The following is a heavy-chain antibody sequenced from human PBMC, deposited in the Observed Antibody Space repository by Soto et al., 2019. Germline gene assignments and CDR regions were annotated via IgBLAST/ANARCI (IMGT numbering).Heavy chain of an antibody. D-gene: IGHD2-15*01. CDR2: IYYSGST. CDR3: ARDLCRCSCYWHRGVNWFDP. Sequence: SETLSLTCTVSGGSISSGGYYWSWIRQHPGKGLEWIGYIYYSGSTYYNPSLKSRVTISVDTSKNQFSLKLSSVTAADTAVYYCARDLCRCSCYWHRGVNWFDPWGHGTLVTVSS. J-gene: IGHJ5*02. CDR1: GGSISSGGYY. V-gene: IGHV4-31*03.